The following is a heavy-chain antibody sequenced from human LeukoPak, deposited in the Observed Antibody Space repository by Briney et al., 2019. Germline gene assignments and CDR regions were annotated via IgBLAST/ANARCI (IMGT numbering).Heavy chain of an antibody. J-gene: IGHJ6*02. Sequence: GGSLRLSCAASGFTFSNAWMSWVRQAPGKGLEWVGRIQSKTDGGTTDYAAPVKGRFTISRDDSKNTLYLQMNSLKTEDTAVYYCTTVPLKMVRGVIIANYYGMDVWGQGTTVTVSS. V-gene: IGHV3-15*01. D-gene: IGHD3-10*01. CDR1: GFTFSNAW. CDR2: IQSKTDGGTT. CDR3: TTVPLKMVRGVIIANYYGMDV.